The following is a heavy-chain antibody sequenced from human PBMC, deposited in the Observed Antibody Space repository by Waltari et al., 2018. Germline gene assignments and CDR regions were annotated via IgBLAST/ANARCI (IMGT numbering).Heavy chain of an antibody. CDR3: ARSSAGDWFDP. CDR1: GYTFTGYY. V-gene: IGHV1-69*01. Sequence: QVQLVQSGAEVKKPGASVKVSCKASGYTFTGYYMHWVRQAPGQGLEWMGRINPIFGTANYAQKFQGRVTITTDESTSTAYMELSSLRSEDTAVYYCARSSAGDWFDPWGQGTLVTVSS. D-gene: IGHD3-10*01. CDR2: INPIFGTA. J-gene: IGHJ5*02.